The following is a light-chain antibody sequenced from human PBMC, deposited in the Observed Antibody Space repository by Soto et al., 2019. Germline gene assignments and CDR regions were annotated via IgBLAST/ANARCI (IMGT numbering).Light chain of an antibody. CDR1: QSISSW. J-gene: IGKJ1*01. Sequence: DIQMTQSPSTLSASVGDRVTITCRASQSISSWLAWYQQKPGKAPKLLIYKASSLESGVPSRFSGSGSGTEFTLTISSLQPDDFAAYYCQQYNSYPYVTFGQGTKVDI. CDR2: KAS. CDR3: QQYNSYPYVT. V-gene: IGKV1-5*03.